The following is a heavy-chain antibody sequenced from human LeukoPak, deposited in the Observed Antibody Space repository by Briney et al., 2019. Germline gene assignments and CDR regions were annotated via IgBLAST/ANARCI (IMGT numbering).Heavy chain of an antibody. Sequence: ASETLSLTCAVYGGSFSGYYWSWIRQPPGKGLEWIGEINHSGSTSYNPSLKSRVTISVDTSKNQFSLKLSSVAAADTAAYYCARVHRAAAGPGGWFDPWGQGTLVTVSS. CDR1: GGSFSGYY. D-gene: IGHD6-13*01. J-gene: IGHJ5*02. V-gene: IGHV4-34*01. CDR2: INHSGST. CDR3: ARVHRAAAGPGGWFDP.